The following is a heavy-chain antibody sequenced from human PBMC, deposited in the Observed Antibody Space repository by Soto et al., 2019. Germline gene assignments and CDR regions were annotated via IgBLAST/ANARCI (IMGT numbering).Heavy chain of an antibody. Sequence: EVQLLDSGGGLVQPGGSLRLSCVASGFTFSDYAMSWVRQAPGKGLEWVSTVSGGGLTTYDEDSVKGRFTISRDNSQNTLFLQINSLRVEVTALYYCARRRRCSTTSCYSDYWGQGNQVTVST. CDR3: ARRRRCSTTSCYSDY. J-gene: IGHJ4*02. D-gene: IGHD2-2*01. V-gene: IGHV3-23*01. CDR2: VSGGGLTT. CDR1: GFTFSDYA.